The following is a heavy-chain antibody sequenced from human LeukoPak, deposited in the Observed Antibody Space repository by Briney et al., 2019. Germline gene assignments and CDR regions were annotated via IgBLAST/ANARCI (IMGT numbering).Heavy chain of an antibody. CDR2: ISYEGSNK. CDR1: TFTSSSYA. Sequence: GRSLTLAWALATFTSSSYAMHWVRHAPGEGLEWVAVISYEGSNKYYADSVKGRFTISRDKSKNTLYLQMNSLRAEDTAVYYCASLVQELDYWGQGTLVTVSS. CDR3: ASLVQELDY. D-gene: IGHD4-11*01. J-gene: IGHJ4*02. V-gene: IGHV3-30*08.